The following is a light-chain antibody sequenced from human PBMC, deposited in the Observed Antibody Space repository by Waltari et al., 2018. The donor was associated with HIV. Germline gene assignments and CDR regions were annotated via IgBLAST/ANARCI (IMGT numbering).Light chain of an antibody. J-gene: IGLJ1*01. CDR3: CSYAGSSTYV. CDR2: DVS. CDR1: SSDVGGYNY. V-gene: IGLV2-11*01. Sequence: QSALTQPRSVSGSPGQSVTISCTGTSSDVGGYNYVSWYQQHPGKAPKLMIYDVSKRPSGVPDLFSVSKSGNTASLTISGLQAEDEADYYCCSYAGSSTYVFGTGTKVTVL.